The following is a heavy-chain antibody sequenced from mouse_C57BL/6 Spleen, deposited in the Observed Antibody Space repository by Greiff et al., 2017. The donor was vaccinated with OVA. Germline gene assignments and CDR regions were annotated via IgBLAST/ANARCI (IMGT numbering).Heavy chain of an antibody. Sequence: EVNVVESGGGLVKPGGSLKLSCAASGFTFSDYGMHWVRQAPEKGLEWVAYISSGSSTIYYADTVKGRFTISRDNAKNTLFLQMTSLRSEDTAMYYCARPLLTPGAMDYWGQGTSVTVSS. CDR3: ARPLLTPGAMDY. V-gene: IGHV5-17*01. D-gene: IGHD6-1*01. J-gene: IGHJ4*01. CDR1: GFTFSDYG. CDR2: ISSGSSTI.